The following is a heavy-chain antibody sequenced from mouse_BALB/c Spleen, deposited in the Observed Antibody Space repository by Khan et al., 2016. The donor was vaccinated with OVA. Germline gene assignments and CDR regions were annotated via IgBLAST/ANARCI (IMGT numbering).Heavy chain of an antibody. V-gene: IGHV3-2*02. CDR1: GYSITSGYG. J-gene: IGHJ2*01. CDR3: ARTARIKY. D-gene: IGHD1-2*01. Sequence: EVELVESGPGLVKPSQSLSLTCTVTGYSITSGYGWNWIRQFPGNKLGWMGYISYSGSTNYNPSLKSRISITRDTSKNQFFLQLNSVTTEDTATYYCARTARIKYWGQGTTLTVSS. CDR2: ISYSGST.